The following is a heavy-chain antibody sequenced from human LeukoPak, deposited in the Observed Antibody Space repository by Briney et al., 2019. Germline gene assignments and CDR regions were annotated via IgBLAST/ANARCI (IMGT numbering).Heavy chain of an antibody. CDR3: ARDREIAAAPYNWFDP. Sequence: ASVKVSCEASGYTFTSYDINWVRQATGQGLEWMGWINPNSGGTNYAQKFQGRVTMTRDTSISTAYMELSRLRSDDTAVYYCARDREIAAAPYNWFDPWGQGTLVTVSS. J-gene: IGHJ5*02. CDR2: INPNSGGT. V-gene: IGHV1-2*02. D-gene: IGHD6-13*01. CDR1: GYTFTSYD.